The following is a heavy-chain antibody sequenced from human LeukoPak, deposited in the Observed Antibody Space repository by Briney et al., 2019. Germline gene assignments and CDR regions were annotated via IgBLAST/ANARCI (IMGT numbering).Heavy chain of an antibody. J-gene: IGHJ3*02. D-gene: IGHD5-18*01. CDR1: GGSISSYY. V-gene: IGHV4-59*12. Sequence: SETLSLTCTVSGGSISSYYWNWIRQPPGKGPEWIGSIYYTGSTYHNPSLKSRVTISEDPSKNQFSLKLRSVTAADTAVYYCAREDGTAMDNAFDIWSQGTMVTVSS. CDR2: IYYTGST. CDR3: AREDGTAMDNAFDI.